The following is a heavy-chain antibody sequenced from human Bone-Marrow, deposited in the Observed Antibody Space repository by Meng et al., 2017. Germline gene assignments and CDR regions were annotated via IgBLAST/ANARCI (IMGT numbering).Heavy chain of an antibody. CDR2: INHSGST. J-gene: IGHJ5*02. Sequence: QVQLQQWGAGLLKPSETLSLTCAVYGGSFSGYYWSWIRQPPGKGLEWIGEINHSGSTNYNPSLKSRVTISVDTSKNQISLRLSSVIAADTAVYYCVYFWSGYFTSGQGTLVTVSS. V-gene: IGHV4-34*01. CDR3: VYFWSGYFT. CDR1: GGSFSGYY. D-gene: IGHD3-3*01.